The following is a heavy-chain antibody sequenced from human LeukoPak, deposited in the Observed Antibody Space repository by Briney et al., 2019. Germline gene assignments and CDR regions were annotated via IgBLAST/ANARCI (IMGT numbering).Heavy chain of an antibody. J-gene: IGHJ5*02. Sequence: GGSLRLSCAASGFTFRSYSKNWVRQAPGKGLEWVSGISWNSGSIGYADSVKGRFTISRDNAKNSLYLQMNSLRAEDTALYYCAKAEPHYYGSGSYLNWFDPWGQGTLVTVSS. CDR3: AKAEPHYYGSGSYLNWFDP. D-gene: IGHD3-10*01. V-gene: IGHV3-9*01. CDR2: ISWNSGSI. CDR1: GFTFRSYS.